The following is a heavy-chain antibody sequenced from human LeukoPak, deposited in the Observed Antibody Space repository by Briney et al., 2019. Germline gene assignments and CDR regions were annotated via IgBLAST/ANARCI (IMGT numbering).Heavy chain of an antibody. CDR2: IYTSGST. D-gene: IGHD6-19*01. CDR3: ARDTGSSGWSTLIDN. V-gene: IGHV4-4*09. CDR1: GGSISSYY. J-gene: IGHJ4*02. Sequence: SETLSLTCTVSGGSISSYYWSWIRQPPGKGLEWIGYIYTSGSTNYNPSLKSRVTMSVDTSKNQFSLNLSSVTAADTAVYYCARDTGSSGWSTLIDNWGQGTLVTVSS.